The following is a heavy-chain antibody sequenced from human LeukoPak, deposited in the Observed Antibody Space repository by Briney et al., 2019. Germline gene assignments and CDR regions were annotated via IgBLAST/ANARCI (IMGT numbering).Heavy chain of an antibody. V-gene: IGHV4-38-2*01. D-gene: IGHD2-2*01. CDR1: GYSISSGYY. Sequence: SETLSLTCAVSGYSISSGYYWGWIRQPPGKGLEWIGSIYHSGSTYYNPSLKSRVTISVDTSKNQFSLKLSSVTAADTAVYYCARQFTHCSSTSCLNWSDPWGQGTLVTVSS. CDR2: IYHSGST. J-gene: IGHJ5*02. CDR3: ARQFTHCSSTSCLNWSDP.